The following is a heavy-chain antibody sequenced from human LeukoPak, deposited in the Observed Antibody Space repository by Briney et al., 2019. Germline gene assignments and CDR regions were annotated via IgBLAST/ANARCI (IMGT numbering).Heavy chain of an antibody. CDR2: INPNSGGT. V-gene: IGHV1-2*02. CDR1: GYIFTGYY. J-gene: IGHJ4*02. Sequence: RASVKVSCKASGYIFTGYYMHWVRQAPGQGLEWMGWINPNSGGTNYAQKFQGRVTMTRDTSISTAYMELSRLGSDDTAVYYCARGSAYYGSGSYRYWGQGTLVTVSS. D-gene: IGHD3-10*01. CDR3: ARGSAYYGSGSYRY.